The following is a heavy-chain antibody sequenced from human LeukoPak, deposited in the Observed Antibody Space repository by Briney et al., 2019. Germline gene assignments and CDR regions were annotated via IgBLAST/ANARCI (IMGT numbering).Heavy chain of an antibody. D-gene: IGHD5-18*01. CDR3: AKDTEVYSYAGSAFDH. CDR1: GFTFSSYW. V-gene: IGHV3-7*01. J-gene: IGHJ4*02. Sequence: GGSRSPSCAAFGFTFSSYWMNWARQAQGKGWEWGAGKNHNGNVNYYVDSVKGRFTISRDNAKNTLHLQMNSLRAEDTAVYYCAKDTEVYSYAGSAFDHWGQGTLVTVSS. CDR2: KNHNGNVN.